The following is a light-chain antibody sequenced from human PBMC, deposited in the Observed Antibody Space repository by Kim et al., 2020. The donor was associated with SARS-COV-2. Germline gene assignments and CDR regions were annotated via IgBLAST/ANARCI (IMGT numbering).Light chain of an antibody. CDR3: QQSYTTPDT. J-gene: IGKJ2*01. Sequence: DIQMTQSPSSLSASVGDRVTITCRASQSISSYLNWYQQKPGKAPKLLIYTASSLQSGVPSRFSGSGSGTDFTLTISSLHPEDFATYYCQQSYTTPDTFDQGTKLEI. V-gene: IGKV1-39*01. CDR2: TAS. CDR1: QSISSY.